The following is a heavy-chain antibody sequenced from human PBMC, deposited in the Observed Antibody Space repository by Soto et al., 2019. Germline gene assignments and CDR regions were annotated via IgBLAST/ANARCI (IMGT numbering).Heavy chain of an antibody. V-gene: IGHV1-2*04. CDR3: ASGGSTWRNWLDH. Sequence: GXSVKVSCKVSGYTFTSCAMHWVRQAPGQGLEWMVWINPSSGGSNYAQKFQGWVTMTRDTSISKAYMELSRLRLDATAVYYCASGGSTWRNWLDHWGQGGLVTVSS. CDR1: GYTFTSCA. J-gene: IGHJ5*02. D-gene: IGHD6-13*01. CDR2: INPSSGGS.